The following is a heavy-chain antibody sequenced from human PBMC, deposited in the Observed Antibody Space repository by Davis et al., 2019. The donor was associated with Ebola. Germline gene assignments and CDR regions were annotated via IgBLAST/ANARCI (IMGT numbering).Heavy chain of an antibody. CDR1: GFTLSSYS. CDR2: ISSGSSYL. CDR3: ARGGGPTRAFDI. D-gene: IGHD3-16*01. Sequence: GGSLRLSCAASGFTLSSYSMNWVRQAPGKGLEWVSSISSGSSYLYYADSVKGRFTISRDNAKNSLYLQINSLRAEDTAVYYCARGGGPTRAFDIWGQGTMVTVSS. V-gene: IGHV3-21*01. J-gene: IGHJ3*02.